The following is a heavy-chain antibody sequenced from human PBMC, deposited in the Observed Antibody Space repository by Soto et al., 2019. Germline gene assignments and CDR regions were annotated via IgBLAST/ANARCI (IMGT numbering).Heavy chain of an antibody. V-gene: IGHV1-8*01. D-gene: IGHD1-7*01. J-gene: IGHJ4*02. CDR3: ATGTQVGSASDY. Sequence: ASVKVSCKASGYTFTSYDINWVRQATGQGLEWMGWMNPYSGNTGYTQKFQGRVTMTRNTSISTAYMELSSLRSEDTAVYYCATGTQVGSASDYWGQGTLVTVYS. CDR2: MNPYSGNT. CDR1: GYTFTSYD.